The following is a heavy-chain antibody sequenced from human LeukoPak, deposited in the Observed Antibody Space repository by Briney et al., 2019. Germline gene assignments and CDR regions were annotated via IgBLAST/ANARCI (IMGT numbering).Heavy chain of an antibody. D-gene: IGHD6-13*01. Sequence: ASVKVSCKASGYTFISYAMHWVRQAPGQRLEWMGWINAGNGNTKYSQKFQGRVTITRDTSASTAYMELSSLRSEDTAVYYCARELGIAAAGTGELDYWGQGTLVTVSS. CDR3: ARELGIAAAGTGELDY. V-gene: IGHV1-3*01. CDR1: GYTFISYA. J-gene: IGHJ4*02. CDR2: INAGNGNT.